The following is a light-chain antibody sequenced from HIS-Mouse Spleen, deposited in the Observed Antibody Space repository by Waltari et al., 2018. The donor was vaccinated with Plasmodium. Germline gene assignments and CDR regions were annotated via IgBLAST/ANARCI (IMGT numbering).Light chain of an antibody. CDR1: ALPKKY. Sequence: SYELTQPPSVSVSPGPTARITCSGDALPKKYAYWYQQKSGQAPVLVIYEDSKRTSGIPERFSGSSSGKIATVTSSGAQVEDEADYYWYSTDSSGNHRVFGGGTKLTVL. CDR2: EDS. CDR3: YSTDSSGNHRV. J-gene: IGLJ3*02. V-gene: IGLV3-10*01.